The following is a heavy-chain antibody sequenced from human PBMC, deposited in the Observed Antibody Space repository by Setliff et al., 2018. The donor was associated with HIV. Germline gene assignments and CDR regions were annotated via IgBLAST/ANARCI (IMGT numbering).Heavy chain of an antibody. CDR3: AIEDGCGGHYHS. Sequence: PGGSLRLSCAASGFTFTNYYMSWIRQAPGKGLELLSYISSSGDSVYGDSMKGRITISRDKANNSLYLQIHSLTAEDTAVYYCAIEDGCGGHYHSWGQGTLVTVSS. CDR1: GFTFTNYY. D-gene: IGHD2-21*01. V-gene: IGHV3-11*04. J-gene: IGHJ4*02. CDR2: ISSSGDSV.